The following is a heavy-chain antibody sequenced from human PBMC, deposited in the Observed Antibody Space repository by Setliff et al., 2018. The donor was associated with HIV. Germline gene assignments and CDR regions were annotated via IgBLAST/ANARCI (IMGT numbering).Heavy chain of an antibody. D-gene: IGHD2-8*02. V-gene: IGHV3-21*04. J-gene: IGHJ4*02. CDR3: ATARPRHLVSTNPPYYFDY. CDR1: GFTFSSHS. CDR2: ISRSSCYI. Sequence: GGSLRLSCAASGFTFSSHSMNWVRQAPGKGLEWVSSISRSSCYIYYSDSVKGRFTISRDNAGNSLYLQMNSLRAEDTAVYYCATARPRHLVSTNPPYYFDYWGQGTLVTVSS.